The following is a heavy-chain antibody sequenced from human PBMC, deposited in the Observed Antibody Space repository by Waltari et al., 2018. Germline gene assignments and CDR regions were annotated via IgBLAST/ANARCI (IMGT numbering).Heavy chain of an antibody. V-gene: IGHV4-4*07. D-gene: IGHD2-15*01. CDR3: ARDSWGYYYYYMDV. J-gene: IGHJ6*03. CDR1: GGSISSYY. Sequence: QVQLQESGPGLVKPSETLSLTCTVPGGSISSYYWSWIRQPAGKGLEWIGRIYTSGSTKYNPSLNSLVTMSVDTSKNQFSLKLSSVTAADTAVYYCARDSWGYYYYYMDVWGKGTTVTVSS. CDR2: IYTSGST.